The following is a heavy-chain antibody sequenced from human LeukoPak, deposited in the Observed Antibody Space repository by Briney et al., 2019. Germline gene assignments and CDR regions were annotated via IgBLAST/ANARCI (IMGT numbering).Heavy chain of an antibody. J-gene: IGHJ4*02. V-gene: IGHV3-23*01. CDR1: GFTFSSYA. D-gene: IGHD3-10*01. CDR3: AKGDYGSGSYPHWDY. CDR2: ISGSGGST. Sequence: GGSLRLSCAASGFTFSSYAMSWVRQAPGKGLEWVSAISGSGGSTYYADSVKGRFTISRDNSKNTLYLQMNSLRAEDTAVYYCAKGDYGSGSYPHWDYWGQGTLVTVSS.